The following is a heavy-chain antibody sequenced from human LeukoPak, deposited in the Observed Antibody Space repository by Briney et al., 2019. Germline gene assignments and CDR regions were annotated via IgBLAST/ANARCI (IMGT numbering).Heavy chain of an antibody. CDR2: INPNNGGT. J-gene: IGHJ4*02. CDR1: GYTFTGYY. V-gene: IGHV1-2*02. CDR3: ARDRILGVTDY. Sequence: ASVKVSCKASGYTFTGYYIHWVRQAPGQGLEWMGWINPNNGGTDSAQKFQDRVTMTSDTSISTAYIDVSRLRSDDAAVYYCARDRILGVTDYWGQGTLVTVSS. D-gene: IGHD2-21*02.